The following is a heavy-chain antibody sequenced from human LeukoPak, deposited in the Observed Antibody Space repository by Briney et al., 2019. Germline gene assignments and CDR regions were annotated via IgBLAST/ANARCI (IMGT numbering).Heavy chain of an antibody. J-gene: IGHJ4*02. Sequence: SGPTLVNPTQTLTLTCTFSGFSLRTTGEGVGWIRQPPGKALEWLALIYWNDDKRYSPSLMSRLTITKDTSKNQVVLAMTSVDPVDTATYYCAHSVGTALATNIPLDYWGQGTLVTVSS. V-gene: IGHV2-5*01. CDR2: IYWNDDK. CDR3: AHSVGTALATNIPLDY. CDR1: GFSLRTTGEG. D-gene: IGHD5-24*01.